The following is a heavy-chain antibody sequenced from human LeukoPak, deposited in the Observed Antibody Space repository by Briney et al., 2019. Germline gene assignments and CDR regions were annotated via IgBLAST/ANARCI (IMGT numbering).Heavy chain of an antibody. V-gene: IGHV3-23*01. CDR2: ISGSGGST. D-gene: IGHD2-15*01. CDR3: AKHVGVVAATSYYFDY. J-gene: IGHJ4*02. Sequence: GGSLRLSCAASGFTFSSYAMSWVRQAPGKGLEWVSAISGSGGSTYYADSVKGRFTISRDNSKNTLYLQMNSLRAEDTAAYYCAKHVGVVAATSYYFDYWGQGTLVTVSS. CDR1: GFTFSSYA.